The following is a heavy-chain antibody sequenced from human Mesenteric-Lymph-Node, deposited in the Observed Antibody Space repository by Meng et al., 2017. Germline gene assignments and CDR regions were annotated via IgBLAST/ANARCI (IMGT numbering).Heavy chain of an antibody. CDR2: IYPNGDT. J-gene: IGHJ6*02. V-gene: IGHV4-59*01. D-gene: IGHD6-6*01. CDR3: ARENSYSSSSYSYYYGMDV. Sequence: SETLSLTCTVSGGSFSTYYWSWIRQPPGKGLEWIGYIYPNGDTNYNPSLKSRLTFSVDTSKNQFSLKLNSVTAADTAVYYCARENSYSSSSYSYYYGMDVWGQGTTVTVSS. CDR1: GGSFSTYY.